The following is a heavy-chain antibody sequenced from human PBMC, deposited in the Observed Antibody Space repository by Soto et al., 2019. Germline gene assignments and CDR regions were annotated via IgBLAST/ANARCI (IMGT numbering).Heavy chain of an antibody. CDR2: IYSGGST. J-gene: IGHJ4*02. Sequence: EVQLVESGGGLVQPGGSLRLSCAASGFTVSSNYMSWVRQAPGKGLEWVSVIYSGGSTYYADSVRGRFTISRDNSKNTLYVQVNSLRAEDRAVYYCARGRCSGGSCYSDYWGQGSLVIVSS. D-gene: IGHD2-15*01. CDR3: ARGRCSGGSCYSDY. V-gene: IGHV3-66*01. CDR1: GFTVSSNY.